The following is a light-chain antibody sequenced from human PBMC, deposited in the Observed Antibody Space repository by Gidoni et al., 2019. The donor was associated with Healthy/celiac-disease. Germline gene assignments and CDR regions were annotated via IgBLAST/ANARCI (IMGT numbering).Light chain of an antibody. CDR3: SSYTSSHSRV. J-gene: IGLJ3*02. V-gene: IGLV2-14*03. CDR1: ISDVGGYNY. Sequence: QSALTQPASVSGYPGQSITISCTGNISDVGGYNYVSWYQQPPGKAPKLMLYDFSNRPSGVSNRISGSKSGNTASLTISGLQAEDEADYYCSSYTSSHSRVFGGGTKLTVL. CDR2: DFS.